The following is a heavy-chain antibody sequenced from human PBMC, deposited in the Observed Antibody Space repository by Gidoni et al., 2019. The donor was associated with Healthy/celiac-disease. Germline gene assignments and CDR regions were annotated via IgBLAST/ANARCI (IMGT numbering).Heavy chain of an antibody. CDR1: GLTFRSYG. CDR3: ARDLGCSSTSCYKVGVAFDI. V-gene: IGHV3-33*08. D-gene: IGHD2-2*02. J-gene: IGHJ3*02. Sequence: QVPLAVTWGGAVQPGRSMRYYCAASGLTFRSYGMHWVRQAPGKGLEWVAVIWYDGSNNYYADSVKGRFTISRDNSKNTLYLQMNSLRAEGTAVYYCARDLGCSSTSCYKVGVAFDIWGQGTMVTVSS. CDR2: IWYDGSNN.